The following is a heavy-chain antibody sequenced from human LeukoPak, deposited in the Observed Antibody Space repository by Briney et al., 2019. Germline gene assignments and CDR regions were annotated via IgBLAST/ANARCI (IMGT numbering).Heavy chain of an antibody. CDR1: GYSISSGYY. J-gene: IGHJ5*02. CDR2: IYHSGST. V-gene: IGHV4-38-2*02. CDR3: ARELSGGTARGSFDP. Sequence: SETLSLTCTVSGYSISSGYYWGWIRQPPGKGLEWIGSIYHSGSTYYNPSLKSRVTISVDTSKNQFSLKLSSVTAADTAVYYCARELSGGTARGSFDPWGQEPWSPSPQ. D-gene: IGHD2-15*01.